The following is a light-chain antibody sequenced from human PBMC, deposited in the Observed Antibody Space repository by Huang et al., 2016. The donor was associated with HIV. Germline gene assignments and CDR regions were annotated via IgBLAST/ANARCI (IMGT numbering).Light chain of an antibody. J-gene: IGKJ2*01. CDR1: QDIGNY. CDR3: QQYDGLPYT. V-gene: IGKV1-33*01. Sequence: DIQMTQSPSSLSTFIGDKVTITCQASQDIGNYLNWYQQRPGKAPKLLIYDASSLETGVTSRFSGGGSGRTFTFTITNLRPEDVATYYCQQYDGLPYTFGQGTLIEI. CDR2: DAS.